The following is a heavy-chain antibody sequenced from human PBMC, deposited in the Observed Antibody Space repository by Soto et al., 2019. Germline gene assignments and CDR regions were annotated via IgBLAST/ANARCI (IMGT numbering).Heavy chain of an antibody. D-gene: IGHD5-18*01. CDR2: IYYSGST. Sequence: SETLSLTCTVSGGSISSSSYYWGWIRQPPGKGLEWIGSIYYSGSTCYNPSLKSRVTISVDTSKNQFSLKLSSVTAADTAVYYCARHPHTAGKDYWGQGTLVTVSS. CDR1: GGSISSSSYY. J-gene: IGHJ4*02. CDR3: ARHPHTAGKDY. V-gene: IGHV4-39*01.